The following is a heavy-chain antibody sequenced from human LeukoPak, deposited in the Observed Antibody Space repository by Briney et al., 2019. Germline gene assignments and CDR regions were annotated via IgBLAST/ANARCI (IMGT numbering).Heavy chain of an antibody. V-gene: IGHV4-59*01. J-gene: IGHJ6*02. D-gene: IGHD3-22*01. CDR1: GGSIRSYY. CDR2: VYYSGST. Sequence: SETLSLTCTVSGGSIRSYYWNWIRQPPGKGLEWIGYVYYSGSTDYNPSFKSRVTISVDTSKNQFSLRLNSVTAADTAVYYCARDHHPYYYDSSGYPPVWGQGTTVTVSS. CDR3: ARDHHPYYYDSSGYPPV.